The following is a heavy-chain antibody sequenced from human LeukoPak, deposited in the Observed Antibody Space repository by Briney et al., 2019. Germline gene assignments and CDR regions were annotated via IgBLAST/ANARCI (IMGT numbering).Heavy chain of an antibody. J-gene: IGHJ3*02. Sequence: PGGSLRLSCAASGITFSSYGMSWVRQAPGKGLEWVSSISSTGGTTYYADSVKGRFTISRDNSKNTLYLQMNSLRAEDTAVYYCANPKDSGSYYSAFDIWGQGTMVTVSS. V-gene: IGHV3-23*01. CDR2: ISSTGGTT. CDR1: GITFSSYG. CDR3: ANPKDSGSYYSAFDI. D-gene: IGHD1-26*01.